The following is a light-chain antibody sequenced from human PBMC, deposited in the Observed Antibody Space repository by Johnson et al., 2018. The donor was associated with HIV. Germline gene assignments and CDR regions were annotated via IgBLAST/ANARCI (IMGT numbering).Light chain of an antibody. CDR2: DNN. CDR1: SSNIGNNY. J-gene: IGLJ1*01. CDR3: GTWDSSLSAYV. V-gene: IGLV1-51*01. Sequence: SVLTQPPSVSAAPGQKVTISCSGSSSNIGNNYVSWYQQLPGTAPKLLIYDNNKRPSGIPDRFSGSKSGTSATLGITGLTTGDEADYYCGTWDSSLSAYVFGTGTKVTVL.